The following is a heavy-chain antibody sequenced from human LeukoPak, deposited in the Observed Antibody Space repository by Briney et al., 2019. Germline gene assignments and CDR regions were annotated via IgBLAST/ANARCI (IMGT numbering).Heavy chain of an antibody. CDR2: VYPGDSDV. CDR1: GYSLTRYW. V-gene: IGHV5-51*01. Sequence: PGESLKISCQGSGYSLTRYWIGWVRQMPGKGLEWMGAVYPGDSDVRYGPSFQGQVTISVDTSINTAYLQWSSLKASDTAIYYCARRGVTSSPLDYWGQGTLVTVSS. J-gene: IGHJ4*02. D-gene: IGHD3-10*01. CDR3: ARRGVTSSPLDY.